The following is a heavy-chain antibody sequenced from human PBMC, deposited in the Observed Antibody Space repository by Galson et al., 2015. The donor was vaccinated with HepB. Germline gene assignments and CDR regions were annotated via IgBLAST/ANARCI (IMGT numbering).Heavy chain of an antibody. Sequence: KVSCKASGYTFTSYWIGWVRQMPGKGLEWMGIIYPGDSDTRYSPSFQGQVTISADKSISTAYLQWSSLKASDTATYYCARVHNAEGSSASDYWGQGTLVTVSS. CDR1: GYTFTSYW. CDR2: IYPGDSDT. V-gene: IGHV5-51*01. J-gene: IGHJ4*02. D-gene: IGHD6-25*01. CDR3: ARVHNAEGSSASDY.